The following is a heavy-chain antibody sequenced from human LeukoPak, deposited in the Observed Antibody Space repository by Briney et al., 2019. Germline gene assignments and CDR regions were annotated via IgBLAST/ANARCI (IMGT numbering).Heavy chain of an antibody. D-gene: IGHD2-15*01. V-gene: IGHV3-74*01. CDR2: INRDGRST. CDR3: ARDPSAAYWFAP. Sequence: GGSLRLSCAASGVTFSSDWMHWGRHAPGKGRGWVSRINRDGRSTRYAASVKSPFTLSSDNAQNTLYLQLNSLSAEATAVSYCARDPSAAYWFAPWGQGTLVTVSS. J-gene: IGHJ5*02. CDR1: GVTFSSDW.